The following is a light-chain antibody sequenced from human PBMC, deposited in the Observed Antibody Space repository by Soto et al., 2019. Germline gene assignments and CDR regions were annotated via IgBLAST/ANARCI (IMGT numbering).Light chain of an antibody. Sequence: EIVLTQSPGTLSLSPGERATLSCRASQSVNHNYLASYQQKPGQAPRLLIYGASRRATGIPARFSGSGSGTDFTLTISRLEPEDFAVYSCQQYGSTPLTFGGGTKVEIK. CDR2: GAS. V-gene: IGKV3-20*01. J-gene: IGKJ4*01. CDR1: QSVNHNY. CDR3: QQYGSTPLT.